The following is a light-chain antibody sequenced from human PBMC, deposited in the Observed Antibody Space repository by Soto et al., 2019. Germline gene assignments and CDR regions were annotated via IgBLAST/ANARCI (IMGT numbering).Light chain of an antibody. CDR3: SSYTVSSPVL. Sequence: QSALTQPASVSGSPGQSITISCTGTSSDISGYNYVSWYQQHPGKAPKLMIYDVSNRPSGVSNRYSGSMSGNTASLTISGLQPEDEADYYCSSYTVSSPVLFGGVTKLTVL. CDR1: SSDISGYNY. CDR2: DVS. J-gene: IGLJ2*01. V-gene: IGLV2-14*01.